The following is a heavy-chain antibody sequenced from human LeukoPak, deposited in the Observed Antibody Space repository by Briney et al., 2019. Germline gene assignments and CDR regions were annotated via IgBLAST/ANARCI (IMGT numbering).Heavy chain of an antibody. CDR3: ARTDYGDYHPYYYGMDV. Sequence: ASVKVSCKASGYTFTGYYMHWVRQAPGQGLEWMGWINPNSGGTNYAQKFQGRVTMTRDTSISTAYMELSRLRSDDTAVYYCARTDYGDYHPYYYGMDVWGQGTTVTVSS. D-gene: IGHD4-17*01. V-gene: IGHV1-2*02. CDR2: INPNSGGT. J-gene: IGHJ6*02. CDR1: GYTFTGYY.